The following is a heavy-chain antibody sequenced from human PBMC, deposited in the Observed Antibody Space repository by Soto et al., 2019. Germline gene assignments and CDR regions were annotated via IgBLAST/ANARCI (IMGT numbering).Heavy chain of an antibody. J-gene: IGHJ5*02. Sequence: QVQLQESGPGLVKASETLSLICTVSGGSISHYYWVWIRQSPGKGLEWIGYAYYSGSTDYNPSLNSRVTMSVDTSKNQVSLKLNSVTTADTAVYYCARDRSTYGGGGTGEVKENWFDPWGPGTLVTVSS. CDR1: GGSISHYY. V-gene: IGHV4-59*01. CDR2: AYYSGST. CDR3: ARDRSTYGGGGTGEVKENWFDP. D-gene: IGHD2-8*01.